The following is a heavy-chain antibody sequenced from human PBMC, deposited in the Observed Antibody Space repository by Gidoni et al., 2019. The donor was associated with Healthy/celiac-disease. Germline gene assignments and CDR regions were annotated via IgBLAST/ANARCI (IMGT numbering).Heavy chain of an antibody. Sequence: QLQLQESGPGLVKPSETLPLTCTVSGGSISSSSYYWGWIRQPPGKGLEWIGSIYYSGSTYYNPSLKSRVTIAVDTSKNQFSLKLSSVTAADTAVYYCARHSYAAIAAPSDYWGQGTLVTVSS. V-gene: IGHV4-39*01. CDR3: ARHSYAAIAAPSDY. CDR2: IYYSGST. D-gene: IGHD6-6*01. CDR1: GGSISSSSYY. J-gene: IGHJ4*02.